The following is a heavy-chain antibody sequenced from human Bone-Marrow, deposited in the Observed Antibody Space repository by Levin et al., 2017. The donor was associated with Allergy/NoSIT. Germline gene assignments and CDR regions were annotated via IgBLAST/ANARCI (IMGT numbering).Heavy chain of an antibody. Sequence: PSETLSLTCAVYGGSFSGYYWSWIRQPPGKGREWIGEINHSGSTNYNPSLKSRVTISVDTSKNQFALKLSSVTAADTAVYYCARGGVTTWVYGDLFFDYWGQGTLVTVSS. CDR3: ARGGVTTWVYGDLFFDY. D-gene: IGHD4-17*01. J-gene: IGHJ4*02. CDR1: GGSFSGYY. CDR2: INHSGST. V-gene: IGHV4-34*01.